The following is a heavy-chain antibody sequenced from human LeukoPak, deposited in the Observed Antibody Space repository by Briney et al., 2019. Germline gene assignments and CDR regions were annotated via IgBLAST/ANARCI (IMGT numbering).Heavy chain of an antibody. D-gene: IGHD3-22*01. CDR2: IRTSGITR. CDR3: ARECYDSSGRMLGGDY. CDR1: GFPFSDYE. J-gene: IGHJ4*02. V-gene: IGHV3-48*03. Sequence: GGSLRLSCAAPGFPFSDYELNWVRQAPGEGLEWLSSIRTSGITRYYADSVKGRFTISRNNAKDSLYLQMNSLRAEDTAVYYCARECYDSSGRMLGGDYWGQGTLVTVSS.